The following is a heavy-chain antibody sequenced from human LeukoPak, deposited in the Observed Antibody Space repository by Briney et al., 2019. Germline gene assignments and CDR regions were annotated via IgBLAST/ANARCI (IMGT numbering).Heavy chain of an antibody. D-gene: IGHD2-2*01. CDR3: AKVWPQCSTNSYTTGPFDY. Sequence: GGSLRLSCAASGFIFSSYGMHWVRQAPGKGLEWVAFIWYDGSKKYYLDSVKGRFTISRDNSKNTMFLEMNSLRVEDTAVYYCAKVWPQCSTNSYTTGPFDYWGQGTLVTVSS. V-gene: IGHV3-30*02. J-gene: IGHJ4*02. CDR2: IWYDGSKK. CDR1: GFIFSSYG.